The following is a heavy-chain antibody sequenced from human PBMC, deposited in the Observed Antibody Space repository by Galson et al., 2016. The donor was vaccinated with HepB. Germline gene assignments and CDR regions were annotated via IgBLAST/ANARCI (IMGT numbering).Heavy chain of an antibody. CDR2: IYKTGST. V-gene: IGHV4-59*01. D-gene: IGHD3-10*01. J-gene: IGHJ6*02. CDR1: GGSISSYF. Sequence: SETLSLTCNVSGGSISSYFWSWIRQTPGKELEWIGYIYKTGSTNYSPSLKSRVTISVDTSRNQFSLKVRSVTAADTAVYYCARDFLVRGVHYPYGMDVWGQGTPVIVSS. CDR3: ARDFLVRGVHYPYGMDV.